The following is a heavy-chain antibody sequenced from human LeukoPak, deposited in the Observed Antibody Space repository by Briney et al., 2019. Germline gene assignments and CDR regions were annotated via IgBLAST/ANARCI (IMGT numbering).Heavy chain of an antibody. V-gene: IGHV3-23*01. D-gene: IGHD4-23*01. J-gene: IGHJ4*02. CDR2: ISGGGGNT. CDR3: AKGRYGGESGYFDY. Sequence: GGSLRLSCAASGFPFSIYAMSWVRQAPGEGLQWVSAISGGGGNTYNADSVKGRFTISRDNSKNTLYLQMNSLRAEDAAVYYCAKGRYGGESGYFDYWGQGTLVTVCS. CDR1: GFPFSIYA.